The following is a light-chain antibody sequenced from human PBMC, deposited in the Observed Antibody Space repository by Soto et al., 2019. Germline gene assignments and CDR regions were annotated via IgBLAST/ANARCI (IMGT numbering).Light chain of an antibody. CDR1: QGVTTN. J-gene: IGKJ5*01. CDR3: KQYKEWPPFT. V-gene: IGKV3-15*01. CDR2: DTS. Sequence: EILMTQSPAILSVSPGERATLSCRAGQGVTTNFAWYQQKSGQSPRLLIYDTSTRAAGVPARFSGSGSGTDFTLTISSLQSEDSAVYYCKQYKEWPPFTFGQGTRLEI.